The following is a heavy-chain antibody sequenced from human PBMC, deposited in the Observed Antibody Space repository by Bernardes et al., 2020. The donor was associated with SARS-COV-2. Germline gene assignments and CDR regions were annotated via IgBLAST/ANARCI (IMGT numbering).Heavy chain of an antibody. V-gene: IGHV4-31*03. D-gene: IGHD3-10*01. CDR3: ARGLYGSGFFDY. J-gene: IGHJ4*02. Sequence: TLSLTCTVSGGSISSGGYYWSWIRQHPGKGLEWIGYIYYSGSTYYNPSLKSRVTISVDTSKNQFSLKLSSVTAADTAVYYCARGLYGSGFFDYWGQGTLVTVSS. CDR2: IYYSGST. CDR1: GGSISSGGYY.